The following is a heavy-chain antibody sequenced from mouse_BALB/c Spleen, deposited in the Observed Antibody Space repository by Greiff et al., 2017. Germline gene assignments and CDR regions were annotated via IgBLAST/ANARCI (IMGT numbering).Heavy chain of an antibody. CDR2: INSNGGST. J-gene: IGHJ4*01. V-gene: IGHV5-6-3*01. Sequence: EVQGVESGGGLVQPGGSLKLSCAASGFTFSSYGMSWVRQTPDKRLELVATINSNGGSTHYPDSVRGRFTISRDNAKNTLYLQMSSLKSEDTAMYYCAREDAMDYWGQGTSVTVSS. CDR3: AREDAMDY. CDR1: GFTFSSYG.